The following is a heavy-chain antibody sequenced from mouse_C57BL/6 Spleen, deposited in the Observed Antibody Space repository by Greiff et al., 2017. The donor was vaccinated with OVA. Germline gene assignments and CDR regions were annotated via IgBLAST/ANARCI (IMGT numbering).Heavy chain of an antibody. CDR2: IDPSDSYT. Sequence: QVQLQQPGAELVMPGASVKLSCKASGYTFTSYWMHWVKQRPGQGLEWIGEIDPSDSYTNYNQKFQGKSTLTVDKSSSTAYMQLSSLTSEDSAVYYCARSGGDYWGQGTSVTVSA. CDR3: ARSGGDY. J-gene: IGHJ4*01. D-gene: IGHD3-2*02. CDR1: GYTFTSYW. V-gene: IGHV1-69*01.